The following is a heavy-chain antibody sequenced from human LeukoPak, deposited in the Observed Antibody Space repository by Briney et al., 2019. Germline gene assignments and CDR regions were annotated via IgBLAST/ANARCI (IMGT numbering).Heavy chain of an antibody. V-gene: IGHV3-21*01. D-gene: IGHD3-22*01. Sequence: GGSLRLSCAASGFTFSSYAMSWVRQAPGKGLEWVSSITSSSSYIYYADSVKGRFTISRDNAKNSLYLQMNSLRAEDTAVYYCARDYSSGYYYFDYWGQGTLVTVSS. CDR3: ARDYSSGYYYFDY. J-gene: IGHJ4*02. CDR1: GFTFSSYA. CDR2: ITSSSSYI.